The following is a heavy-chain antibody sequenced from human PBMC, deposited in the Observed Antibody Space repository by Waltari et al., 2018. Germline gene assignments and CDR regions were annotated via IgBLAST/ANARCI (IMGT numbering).Heavy chain of an antibody. CDR2: INHSGNT. Sequence: QVQLQQWGAGLLKPSETLSLTCGVSGGPFVGRSWTWIRQSPAKGLECIGEINHSGNTHSNPSRKGRVTVSVAPSKSQFSLKLRALTVADTAVYYCVRGRAWSGEYFDIWGRGTLVTVSS. J-gene: IGHJ2*01. CDR3: VRGRAWSGEYFDI. CDR1: GGPFVGRS. D-gene: IGHD3-3*01. V-gene: IGHV4-34*02.